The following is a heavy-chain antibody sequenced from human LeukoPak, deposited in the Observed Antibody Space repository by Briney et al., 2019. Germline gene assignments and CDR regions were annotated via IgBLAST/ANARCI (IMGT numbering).Heavy chain of an antibody. D-gene: IGHD3-22*01. CDR2: ISSNGGTT. J-gene: IGHJ4*02. CDR1: RFTFSSYA. CDR3: ARGVGYFDSSGYYSQNYFDY. Sequence: QAGGSLRLSCAASRFTFSSYAMHWVRQAPGKGLQYVSAISSNGGTTYYANSVKGRFTISRDNSKNTLYLQMGSLRAEDMAVYYCARGVGYFDSSGYYSQNYFDYWGQGTLVTVSS. V-gene: IGHV3-64*01.